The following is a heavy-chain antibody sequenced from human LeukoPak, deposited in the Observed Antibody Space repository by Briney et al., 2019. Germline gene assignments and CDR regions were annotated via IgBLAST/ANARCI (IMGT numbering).Heavy chain of an antibody. CDR2: INHSGST. CDR3: ARGGWGHDYGDYQYWFDP. D-gene: IGHD4-17*01. V-gene: IGHV4-34*01. Sequence: NPSETLSLTCAVYGGSFSGYYWSWIRQPPGKGLEWIGEINHSGSTNYNLSLKSRVTISVDTSKNQFSLKLSSVTAADTAVYYCARGGWGHDYGDYQYWFDPWGQGTLVTVSS. CDR1: GGSFSGYY. J-gene: IGHJ5*02.